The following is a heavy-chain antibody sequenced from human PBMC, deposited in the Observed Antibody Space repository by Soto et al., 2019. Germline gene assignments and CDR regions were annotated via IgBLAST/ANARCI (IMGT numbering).Heavy chain of an antibody. V-gene: IGHV3-7*04. CDR2: INQDGSEK. CDR3: SGGVGDAF. Sequence: EVHLVESGGGLVQTGGSLRLSCAIFESTVSRDWMNWVRQAPGKGLEWVAHINQDGSEKYYVDSVKGRFTMSRDNAKKSLYLQMNSLRPEDTAMYYCSGGVGDAFWGQGTLVTVSS. J-gene: IGHJ4*02. CDR1: ESTVSRDW. D-gene: IGHD1-26*01.